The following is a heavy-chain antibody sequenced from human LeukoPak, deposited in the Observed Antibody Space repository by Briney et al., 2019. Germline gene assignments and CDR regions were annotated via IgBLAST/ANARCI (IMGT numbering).Heavy chain of an antibody. D-gene: IGHD7-27*01. CDR1: GYTFTGYY. CDR3: ARSGRTGDYTFDY. V-gene: IGHV1-2*02. J-gene: IGHJ4*02. CDR2: INPNSGGT. Sequence: ASVKVSCKASGYTFTGYYMHWVRQAPGQGLKWMGWINPNSGGTNYAQKFQGRVTMTRDTSISTAYMELSRLRSDDTAVYYCARSGRTGDYTFDYWGQGTLVTVSS.